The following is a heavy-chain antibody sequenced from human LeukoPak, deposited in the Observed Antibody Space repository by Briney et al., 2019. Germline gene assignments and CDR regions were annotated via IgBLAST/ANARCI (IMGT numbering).Heavy chain of an antibody. CDR2: ISSSSTYT. J-gene: IGHJ4*02. Sequence: GGSLILSCAASGFTFSSYSMNWVRQAPVQGLEWLSSISSSSTYTYYADSVKGRFTMSRDNAKNSLYLQIHSLRAEDTAVYFCATDYGYYFDYWGQGTLVAVSS. CDR1: GFTFSSYS. V-gene: IGHV3-21*01. CDR3: ATDYGYYFDY. D-gene: IGHD4-17*01.